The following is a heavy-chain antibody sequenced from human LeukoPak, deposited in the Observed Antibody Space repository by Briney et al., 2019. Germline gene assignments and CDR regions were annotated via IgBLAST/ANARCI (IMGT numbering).Heavy chain of an antibody. D-gene: IGHD1-1*01. Sequence: GGSLRLSCAASGFTVSSNYMSLVRQAPGKGLEPVSVIYSGGSTYYADSVKGRFTISRDNSKNTLYLQMNSLRAEDTAVYYCARDGGTGTTGFDYWGQGTLVTVSS. J-gene: IGHJ4*02. V-gene: IGHV3-53*01. CDR2: IYSGGST. CDR1: GFTVSSNY. CDR3: ARDGGTGTTGFDY.